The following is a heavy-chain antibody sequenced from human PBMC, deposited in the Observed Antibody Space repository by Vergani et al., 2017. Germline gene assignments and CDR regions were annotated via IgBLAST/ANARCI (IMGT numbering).Heavy chain of an antibody. CDR3: ARQDALSGYVVTYFDN. J-gene: IGHJ4*02. Sequence: QLQLQESGPGLVKPSETLSLTCTVSGGSISSSSYYWGWIRQPPGKGLEWIGSIYYSGSTYYNPSLKSRVTISVDTSKNQFSLKLSSVTAADTAVYYCARQDALSGYVVTYFDNWGQGTLVTVSS. V-gene: IGHV4-39*01. CDR2: IYYSGST. CDR1: GGSISSSSYY. D-gene: IGHD5-12*01.